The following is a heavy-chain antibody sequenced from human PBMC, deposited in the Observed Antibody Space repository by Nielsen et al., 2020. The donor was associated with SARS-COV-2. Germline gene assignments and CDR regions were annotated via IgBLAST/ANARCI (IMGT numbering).Heavy chain of an antibody. CDR2: IYYSGST. V-gene: IGHV4-39*07. Sequence: SETLSLTCTVSGGSISSSSYYWGWIRQPPGKGLEWIGSIYYSGSTYYNPSLKSRVTISVDTSKNQFSLKLSSVTAADTAVYYCARERAPTLSPLYWGQGTLVTVSS. D-gene: IGHD3-10*01. CDR1: GGSISSSSYY. J-gene: IGHJ4*02. CDR3: ARERAPTLSPLY.